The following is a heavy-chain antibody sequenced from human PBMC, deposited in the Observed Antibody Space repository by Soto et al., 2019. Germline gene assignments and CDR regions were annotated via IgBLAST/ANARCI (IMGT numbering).Heavy chain of an antibody. Sequence: QVQLVQSGAEVKKPGASVKVSCKASGYTFTNYGINWVRQAPGQGLEWMGWISANNGNTHYGQKLQGRVTMTTDTSTSTADMELRSLRSDDTAVYYCARVQSGYDFAYWGQGTLVTVSS. CDR3: ARVQSGYDFAY. V-gene: IGHV1-18*01. CDR1: GYTFTNYG. J-gene: IGHJ4*02. CDR2: ISANNGNT. D-gene: IGHD5-12*01.